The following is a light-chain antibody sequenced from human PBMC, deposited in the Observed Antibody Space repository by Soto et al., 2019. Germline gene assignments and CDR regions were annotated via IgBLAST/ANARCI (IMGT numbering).Light chain of an antibody. CDR1: QSISSW. CDR2: KAS. Sequence: DIQMTQSPFTLSASVGDRVAITCRASQSISSWLTWYQQKPGKAPKLLIYKASTLESGVPSRFSGSGSGTEFTLTISSLQPDDFATYYFQQYTDYWGTFGPGTKVEVK. J-gene: IGKJ3*01. CDR3: QQYTDYWGT. V-gene: IGKV1-5*03.